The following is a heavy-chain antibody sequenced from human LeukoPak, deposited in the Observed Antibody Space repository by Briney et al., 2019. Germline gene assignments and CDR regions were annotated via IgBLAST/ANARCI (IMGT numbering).Heavy chain of an antibody. CDR2: MYYTGST. CDR3: ARVSAVYGMDV. V-gene: IGHV4-59*01. CDR1: GGSISSDY. J-gene: IGHJ6*02. Sequence: SETLSLTCSVSGGSISSDYWACIRQPPGKGLEWIGYMYYTGSTNYNPSLKSRVTISLATSKNQFSLKLSSVTAADTAVYYCARVSAVYGMDVWGRGTTVTVSS.